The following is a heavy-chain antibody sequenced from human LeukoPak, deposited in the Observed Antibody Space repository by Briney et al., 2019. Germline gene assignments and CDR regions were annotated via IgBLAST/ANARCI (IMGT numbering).Heavy chain of an antibody. Sequence: SETLSLTCTVSGVSISYYDCSWIRQPPGKGLEWVGDIYYSGSTNYNPSLKSRVTMSVDTSKNQFSLKLSSVTAADTAVYYCARVVRGTGYTDYWGQGTLVTVSS. CDR1: GVSISYYD. D-gene: IGHD3-10*01. CDR2: IYYSGST. CDR3: ARVVRGTGYTDY. V-gene: IGHV4-59*01. J-gene: IGHJ4*02.